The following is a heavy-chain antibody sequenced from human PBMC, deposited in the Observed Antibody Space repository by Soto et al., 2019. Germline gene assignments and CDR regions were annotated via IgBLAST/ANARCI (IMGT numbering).Heavy chain of an antibody. J-gene: IGHJ6*02. V-gene: IGHV3-23*01. CDR1: GFTFSSYA. CDR2: ISGSGGST. CDR3: ATGWPDYDSSGYYWGRPRMDV. Sequence: EVQLLESGGGLVQPGGSLRLSCAASGFTFSSYAMSWVRQAPGKGLEWVSAISGSGGSTYYADSEKGRFTISRDNSKNTLYLQMNSLRAEDTAVYYCATGWPDYDSSGYYWGRPRMDVWGQGTTVTVSS. D-gene: IGHD3-22*01.